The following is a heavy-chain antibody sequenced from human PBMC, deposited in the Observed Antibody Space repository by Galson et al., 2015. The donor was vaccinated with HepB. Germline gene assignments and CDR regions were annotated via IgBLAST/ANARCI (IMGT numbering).Heavy chain of an antibody. CDR1: GFSLSTSGMC. CDR3: ARSYDSSGYLVLFDY. J-gene: IGHJ4*02. D-gene: IGHD3-22*01. CDR2: IDWDDDK. Sequence: PALVKPTQTLTLTCTFSGFSLSTSGMCVSWIRQPPGKALEWLARIDWDDDKYYSTSLKTRLTISKDTSKNQVVLTMTNMDPVDTATYYCARSYDSSGYLVLFDYWGQGTLVTVSS. V-gene: IGHV2-70*11.